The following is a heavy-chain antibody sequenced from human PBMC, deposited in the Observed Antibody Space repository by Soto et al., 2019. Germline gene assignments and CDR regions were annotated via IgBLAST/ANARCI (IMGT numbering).Heavy chain of an antibody. CDR3: AKVSRKGSAIDFDY. J-gene: IGHJ4*02. V-gene: IGHV1-8*01. CDR1: GYTFSNYD. Sequence: QVQLVQSGAELKKPGASVKVSCKASGYTFSNYDMNWVRQATGQRPEWIGWVNPNNGDTGYAQKFQGRVTLTTDISTTTAYMELTSLRSADTAIYYCAKVSRKGSAIDFDYWGQGTLITVSS. CDR2: VNPNNGDT. D-gene: IGHD3-10*01.